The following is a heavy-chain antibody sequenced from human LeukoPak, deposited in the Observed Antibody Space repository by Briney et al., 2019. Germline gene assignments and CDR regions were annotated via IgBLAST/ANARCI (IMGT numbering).Heavy chain of an antibody. CDR1: GGTFSSYW. J-gene: IGHJ4*02. D-gene: IGHD7-27*01. V-gene: IGHV3-7*01. CDR2: INHSGNVN. Sequence: GGSLRLSCAASGGTFSSYWMNWARQAPGKGLEWVASINHSGNVNYYVDSMKGRFTIPRDNAKNSLYLQMNSLRAEDTAVYYCARSVLGTGQDYWGQGTLVTVSS. CDR3: ARSVLGTGQDY.